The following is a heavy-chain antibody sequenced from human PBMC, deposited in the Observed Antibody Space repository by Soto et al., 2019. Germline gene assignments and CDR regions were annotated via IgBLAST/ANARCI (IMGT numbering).Heavy chain of an antibody. J-gene: IGHJ4*02. CDR3: ARQELRFTYYYDSSGYPGSDY. CDR2: IDPSDSYT. CDR1: GYSFTSYW. V-gene: IGHV5-10-1*03. D-gene: IGHD3-22*01. Sequence: EVQLVQSGAEVKKPGESLRISCKGSGYSFTSYWISWVRQMPGKGLEWMGRIDPSDSYTNYSPSFQGHVTISADKSISTAYLQWSSLKASDTAMYYCARQELRFTYYYDSSGYPGSDYWGQGTLVTVSS.